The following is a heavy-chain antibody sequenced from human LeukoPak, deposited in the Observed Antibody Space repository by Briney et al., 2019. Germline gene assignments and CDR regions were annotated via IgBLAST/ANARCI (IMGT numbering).Heavy chain of an antibody. CDR1: GGSISSGGYY. Sequence: PSETLSLTCTVSGGSISSGGYYWSWIRQPPGKGLEWIGYIYYSGSTYYNPSLKSRVTISVDTSKNQFSLKLSSVTAADTAVYYCARDSLYSSSWTLYYYYGMDVWGQGTTVTVSS. V-gene: IGHV4-30-4*08. CDR3: ARDSLYSSSWTLYYYYGMDV. D-gene: IGHD6-13*01. J-gene: IGHJ6*02. CDR2: IYYSGST.